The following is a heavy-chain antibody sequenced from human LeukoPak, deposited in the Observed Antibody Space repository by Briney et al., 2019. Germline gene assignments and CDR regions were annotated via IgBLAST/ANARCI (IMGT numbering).Heavy chain of an antibody. J-gene: IGHJ6*03. D-gene: IGHD2-15*01. CDR1: SFTVSSNY. CDR3: ATGYCSGGSCPHYYYMDV. CDR2: IYSGGST. Sequence: WGFLRLSCSASSFTVSSNYKSWVRPAPGEGVEWVPVIYSGGSTYYVDSVKGRFTISRDNSKNTLYLQMNSLRAEDTAVYYCATGYCSGGSCPHYYYMDVWGKGTTVTISS. V-gene: IGHV3-53*01.